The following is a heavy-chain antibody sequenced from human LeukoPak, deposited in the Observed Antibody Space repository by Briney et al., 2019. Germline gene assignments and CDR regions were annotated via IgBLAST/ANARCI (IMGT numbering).Heavy chain of an antibody. CDR3: VRVGMATKYYFDY. V-gene: IGHV6-1*01. CDR1: GDSVSSNSAA. CDR2: TYYRSKWYN. D-gene: IGHD1-1*01. Sequence: SQTLSLTCAISGDSVSSNSAAWNWIRQSPSRGLEGLGSTYYRSKWYNDYAVSVKSRITINPDTSKNQFSLQLNSVTPEDTAVYYCVRVGMATKYYFDYWGQGTLVTVSS. J-gene: IGHJ4*02.